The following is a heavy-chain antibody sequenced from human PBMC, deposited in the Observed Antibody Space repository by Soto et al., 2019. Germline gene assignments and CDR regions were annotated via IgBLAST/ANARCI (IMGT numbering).Heavy chain of an antibody. D-gene: IGHD2-15*01. J-gene: IGHJ6*02. V-gene: IGHV3-21*01. CDR2: IRGFSPYT. CDR3: ARDRGYDAHDYYYNAMDV. Sequence: GGSLKLSCISSGFTFRTYTRNWVRQAPGKGLEWVSGIRGFSPYTFYAESVKGRFTISPDNAKTSLYLQMNSLRAEDTAVYYCARDRGYDAHDYYYNAMDVWGQGTTVTVSS. CDR1: GFTFRTYT.